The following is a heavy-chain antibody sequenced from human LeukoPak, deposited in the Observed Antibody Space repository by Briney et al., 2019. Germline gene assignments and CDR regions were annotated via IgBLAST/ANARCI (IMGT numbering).Heavy chain of an antibody. V-gene: IGHV4-59*06. CDR2: IYYSGST. Sequence: SETLSLTCTVSGGSITNYYWSWIRQHPGKGLEWIGYIYYSGSTYYNPSLKSRVTISVDTSKNQFSLKLSSVTAADTAVYYCARDPGGLDAFDIWGQGTMVTVSS. D-gene: IGHD5-24*01. J-gene: IGHJ3*02. CDR1: GGSITNYY. CDR3: ARDPGGLDAFDI.